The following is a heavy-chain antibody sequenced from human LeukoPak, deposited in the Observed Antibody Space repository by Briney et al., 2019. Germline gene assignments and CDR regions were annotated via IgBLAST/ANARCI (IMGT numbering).Heavy chain of an antibody. CDR3: AAAKYCSSTSCYALDY. D-gene: IGHD2-2*01. Sequence: ASVKVSCKASGFTFPSSAVQWVRQARGQRLEWIGWIVVGSGNTNYAQKFQERVTITRDMSTSTAYMELSSLRSEDTAVYYCAAAKYCSSTSCYALDYWGQGTLVTVSS. J-gene: IGHJ4*02. CDR1: GFTFPSSA. CDR2: IVVGSGNT. V-gene: IGHV1-58*01.